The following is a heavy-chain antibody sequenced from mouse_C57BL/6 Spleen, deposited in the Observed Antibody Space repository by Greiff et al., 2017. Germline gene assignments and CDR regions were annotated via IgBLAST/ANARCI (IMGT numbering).Heavy chain of an antibody. CDR2: IDPSDSET. D-gene: IGHD3-1*01. V-gene: IGHV1-52*01. Sequence: QVQLQQPGAELVRPGSSVKLSCKASGYTFTSYWMHWVKQRPIQGLEWIGNIDPSDSETHYNQKFKDKATLTVDKSSSTAYMQLSSLTSDDSAVYYCARGGYGYAMDYWGQGTSVTVSS. CDR1: GYTFTSYW. J-gene: IGHJ4*01. CDR3: ARGGYGYAMDY.